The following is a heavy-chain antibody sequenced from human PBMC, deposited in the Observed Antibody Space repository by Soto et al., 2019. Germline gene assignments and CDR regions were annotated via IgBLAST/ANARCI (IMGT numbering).Heavy chain of an antibody. Sequence: PGGSLRLSCAASGFTFSSYWMSWVRQAPGKGLEWVANIKQDGSEKYYVDSVKGRFTISRDNAKNSLYLQMNSLRAEDTAVYYCARDGPIAVAGTDYYYYGMDVWGQGTTVTVSS. CDR3: ARDGPIAVAGTDYYYYGMDV. CDR1: GFTFSSYW. V-gene: IGHV3-7*01. J-gene: IGHJ6*02. D-gene: IGHD6-19*01. CDR2: IKQDGSEK.